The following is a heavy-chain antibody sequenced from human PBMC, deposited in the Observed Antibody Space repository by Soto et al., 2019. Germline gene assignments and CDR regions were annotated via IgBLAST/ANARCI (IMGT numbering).Heavy chain of an antibody. Sequence: PGGSLRLSCAASGFTFSSYSMNWVRQAPGKGLEWVSSISSSSSYIYYADSVKGRFTISRDNAKNSLYLQMNSLRAEDTAVYYCARLTSGSSYYFDYWGQGTLVTVSS. CDR2: ISSSSSYI. D-gene: IGHD3-3*01. CDR3: ARLTSGSSYYFDY. V-gene: IGHV3-21*01. CDR1: GFTFSSYS. J-gene: IGHJ4*02.